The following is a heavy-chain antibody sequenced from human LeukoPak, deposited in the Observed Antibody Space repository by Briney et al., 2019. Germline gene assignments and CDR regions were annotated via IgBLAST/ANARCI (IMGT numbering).Heavy chain of an antibody. V-gene: IGHV3-7*05. CDR2: IKEDGSEE. CDR1: GFTFSTFW. J-gene: IGHJ4*02. D-gene: IGHD2-2*01. CDR3: ARMKGCSSTTCYFAIY. Sequence: PGGSLRLSCAASGFTFSTFWMTWVRQAPGKGLEWVANIKEDGSEEYYVDSLKGRFTISRDNAKNSLYLQMNSLRAEDTAVYYCARMKGCSSTTCYFAIYWGQGTLVTVSS.